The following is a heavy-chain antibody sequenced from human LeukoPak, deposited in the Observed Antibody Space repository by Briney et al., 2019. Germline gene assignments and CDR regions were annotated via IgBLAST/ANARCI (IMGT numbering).Heavy chain of an antibody. J-gene: IGHJ2*01. CDR3: AKRQTTVGYFDL. CDR2: ISGSGGST. D-gene: IGHD4-11*01. CDR1: GFTFSSYA. Sequence: GGSLRLSCPASGFTFSSYAMNWVRQAPGKGLEWVSTISGSGGSTYYADSMKGRFTISRDNSKNTLYLQMNSLRAEDTAVYYCAKRQTTVGYFDLWGRGTLVTVSS. V-gene: IGHV3-23*01.